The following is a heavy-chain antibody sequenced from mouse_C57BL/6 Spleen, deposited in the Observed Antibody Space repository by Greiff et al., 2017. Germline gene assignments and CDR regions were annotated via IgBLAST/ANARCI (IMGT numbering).Heavy chain of an antibody. CDR2: IRLKSDNYAT. Sequence: EVQLVESGGGLVQPGGSMKLSCVASGFTFSNYWMNWVRQSPEKGLEWVAQIRLKSDNYATHYAESVKGRFTISRDDSKSSVYLQMNNLRAEDTGIYYCTGGGSGLDFDYWGQGTTLTVSS. D-gene: IGHD3-2*02. J-gene: IGHJ2*01. CDR3: TGGGSGLDFDY. CDR1: GFTFSNYW. V-gene: IGHV6-3*01.